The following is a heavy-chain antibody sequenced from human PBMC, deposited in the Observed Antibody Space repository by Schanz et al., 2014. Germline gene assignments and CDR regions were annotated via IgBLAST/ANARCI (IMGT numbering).Heavy chain of an antibody. CDR3: ARPLEYDFWSGYFDE. CDR2: ISDYNADT. Sequence: QVQLVQSGAEVKKPGASVKVSCKASGYTFTSYGISWVRQAPGQGPEWMGWISDYNADTKYAQKVQGRVTMTTDTSTSTAYMELRSLRSDDTAVYYCARPLEYDFWSGYFDEWGQGTLVSVSS. J-gene: IGHJ4*02. D-gene: IGHD3-3*01. CDR1: GYTFTSYG. V-gene: IGHV1-18*04.